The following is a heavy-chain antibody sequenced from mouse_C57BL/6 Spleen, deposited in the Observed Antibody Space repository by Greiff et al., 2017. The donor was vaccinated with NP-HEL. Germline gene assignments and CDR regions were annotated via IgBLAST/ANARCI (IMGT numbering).Heavy chain of an antibody. D-gene: IGHD1-1*01. CDR3: AKSIPVATYAMYY. V-gene: IGHV2-3*01. Sequence: VKLMESGPGLVAPSQSLSITCTVSGFSLTSYGVSWVRQPPGKGLEWLGVIWGDGSTNYHSALISRLSISKENSKSQGFLQMNSLQTDDTATYCCAKSIPVATYAMYYWGQGTSVTVSS. J-gene: IGHJ4*01. CDR2: IWGDGST. CDR1: GFSLTSYG.